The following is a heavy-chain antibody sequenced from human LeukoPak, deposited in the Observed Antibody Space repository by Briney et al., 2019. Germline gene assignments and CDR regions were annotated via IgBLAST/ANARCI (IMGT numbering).Heavy chain of an antibody. Sequence: SETLSLTCAVYGGSFSGYYWSWIRQPPGKGLEWIGEINHSGSTNYNPSLKSRVTISVDTSKNQFSLKLSSVTAADTAVYYCARGARGSYVVLGYWGQGTLVTVSS. CDR2: INHSGST. CDR1: GGSFSGYY. J-gene: IGHJ4*02. CDR3: ARGARGSYVVLGY. D-gene: IGHD1-26*01. V-gene: IGHV4-34*01.